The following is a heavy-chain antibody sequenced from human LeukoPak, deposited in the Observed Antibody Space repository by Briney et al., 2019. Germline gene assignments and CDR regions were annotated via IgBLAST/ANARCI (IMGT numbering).Heavy chain of an antibody. CDR2: FNHSGST. D-gene: IGHD4-17*01. CDR1: GGALSGYY. Sequence: SETLSLTCAVYGGALSGYYWSWIPQPPGQGLKSFGEFNHSGSTNYNPSLKSRVTISVDTSKNQFSLKLSSVTAADTAVYYCARAITTVTTFAVWFDPWGQGTLVTVSS. CDR3: ARAITTVTTFAVWFDP. J-gene: IGHJ5*02. V-gene: IGHV4-34*01.